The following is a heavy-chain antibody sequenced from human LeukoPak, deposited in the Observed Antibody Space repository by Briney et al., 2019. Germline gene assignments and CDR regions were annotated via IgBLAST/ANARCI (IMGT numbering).Heavy chain of an antibody. CDR3: ARSHYSLRTYYYYYYMDV. Sequence: SETLSLTCTVSGGSISSGSYYWSWIRQPAGKGLEWIGRIYASGSTNYNPSLKSRVTISVDTSKNQFSLKLSSVTAADTAVYYCARSHYSLRTYYYYYYMDVWGKGTTVTVSS. CDR1: GGSISSGSYY. CDR2: IYASGST. V-gene: IGHV4-61*02. D-gene: IGHD4-11*01. J-gene: IGHJ6*03.